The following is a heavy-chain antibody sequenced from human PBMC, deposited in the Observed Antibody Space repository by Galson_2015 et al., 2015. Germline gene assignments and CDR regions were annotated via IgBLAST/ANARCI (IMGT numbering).Heavy chain of an antibody. CDR1: GLTFSSYS. V-gene: IGHV3-48*02. CDR2: ISSSSATI. CDR3: ARDFRDFWSGNFDDY. Sequence: SLRLSCAASGLTFSSYSINWVRQAPGKGLEWVSYISSSSATIYYVGSVGGRFTVSRDNAKKSVFLQMNSLRDEDTAVYYCARDFRDFWSGNFDDYWGQGTLVTVSS. D-gene: IGHD3-3*01. J-gene: IGHJ4*02.